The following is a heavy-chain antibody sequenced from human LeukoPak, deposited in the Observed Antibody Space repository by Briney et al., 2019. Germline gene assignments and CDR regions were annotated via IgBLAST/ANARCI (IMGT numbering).Heavy chain of an antibody. V-gene: IGHV3-64*01. CDR1: GFTFGSYA. J-gene: IGHJ3*02. Sequence: SGGSLRLSCAASGFTFGSYAMHWVRQAPGKGLEYVSAISSNGGSTYYANSVKGRFTISRDNSKNTLYLQMGSLRAEDMAVYYCARARYSSGWLDAFDIWGQGTMVTVSS. CDR2: ISSNGGST. D-gene: IGHD6-19*01. CDR3: ARARYSSGWLDAFDI.